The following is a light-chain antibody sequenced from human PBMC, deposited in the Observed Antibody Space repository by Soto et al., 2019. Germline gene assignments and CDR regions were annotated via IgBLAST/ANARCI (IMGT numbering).Light chain of an antibody. CDR3: SSYTSNSTPV. J-gene: IGLJ2*01. V-gene: IGLV2-14*01. Sequence: QSALTQPASVSGSPGQSITISCTGTSSDVGGYNYVSWYQQHPGEAPKLMIYDVRDRPPGVSNRFSGSKSGNTASLTISGLQADDEADYYCSSYTSNSTPVFGGGTKLTVL. CDR1: SSDVGGYNY. CDR2: DVR.